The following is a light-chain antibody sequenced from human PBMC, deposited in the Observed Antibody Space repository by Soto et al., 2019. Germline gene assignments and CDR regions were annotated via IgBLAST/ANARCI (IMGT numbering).Light chain of an antibody. CDR2: DVT. Sequence: QSALTQPRSVSGSPGQSVTISCTGTSSDVGAYDYVSWYQQHPGKAPKLVIYDVTSRPSGVPDRFSGSKSGNTASLTISGLQPEDEGDYYCCSYAGSYTLEVFGGGTKVTVL. J-gene: IGLJ3*02. CDR1: SSDVGAYDY. CDR3: CSYAGSYTLEV. V-gene: IGLV2-11*01.